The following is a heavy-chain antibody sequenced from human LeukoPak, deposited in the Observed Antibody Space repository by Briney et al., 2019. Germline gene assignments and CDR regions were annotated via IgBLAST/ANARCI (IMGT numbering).Heavy chain of an antibody. CDR3: PRTVVELPGDDTYYFDY. V-gene: IGHV2-70*17. CDR2: IDWDDDK. J-gene: IGHJ4*02. Sequence: SGPTLVNPTQTLTLTCTFSGFSLGTSKMCVSWIRQPPGKALEWLARIDWDDDKFYSTSLETRLTISKGTSKNQVVLTMTNMDPVDTATYYGPRTVVELPGDDTYYFDYWGQGILVTVSS. CDR1: GFSLGTSKMC. D-gene: IGHD7-27*01.